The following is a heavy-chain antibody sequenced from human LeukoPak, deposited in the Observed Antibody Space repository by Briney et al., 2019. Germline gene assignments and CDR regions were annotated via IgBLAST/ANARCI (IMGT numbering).Heavy chain of an antibody. Sequence: PGGSLRLSCAASGFTFSSYSMNWVRQAPGKGLEWVSYISSSSSIIYCADSVKGRFTISRDNAKNSLYLQMNSLRAEDTAVYYCAREDAIPAAIGDYYYYYMDVWGKGTTVTVSS. CDR2: ISSSSSII. CDR1: GFTFSSYS. V-gene: IGHV3-48*01. D-gene: IGHD2-2*01. CDR3: AREDAIPAAIGDYYYYYMDV. J-gene: IGHJ6*03.